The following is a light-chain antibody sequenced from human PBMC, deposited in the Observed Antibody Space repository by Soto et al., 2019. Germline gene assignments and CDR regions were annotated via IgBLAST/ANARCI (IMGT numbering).Light chain of an antibody. CDR2: KVS. CDR1: QSLEYSDGGTY. V-gene: IGKV2-30*01. CDR3: MQGSYWPWT. Sequence: DAVLTQSPLSLAATFRHPATISFMSTQSLEYSDGGTYLNWYHQRPGQSPRRLIYKVSNRDSGVPDRFSGSGSGTDFTLKISRVETEDVGVYYCMQGSYWPWTFGQGTKVDIK. J-gene: IGKJ1*01.